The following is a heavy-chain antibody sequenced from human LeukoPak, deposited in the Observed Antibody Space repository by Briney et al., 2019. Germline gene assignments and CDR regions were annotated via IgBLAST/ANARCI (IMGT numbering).Heavy chain of an antibody. CDR2: ISAYNGNT. Sequence: ASVKVSCKASGYTFTSYGISWVRQAPGQGLEWMGWISAYNGNTNYAQKLQGRVTMTTDTSTSPAYMELRSLRSDDTAVYYCARESRSSSWFRWFDPWGQGTLVTVSS. CDR1: GYTFTSYG. V-gene: IGHV1-18*01. J-gene: IGHJ5*02. CDR3: ARESRSSSWFRWFDP. D-gene: IGHD6-13*01.